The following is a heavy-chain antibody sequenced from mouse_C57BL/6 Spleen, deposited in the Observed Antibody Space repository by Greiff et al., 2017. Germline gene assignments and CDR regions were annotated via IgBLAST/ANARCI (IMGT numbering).Heavy chain of an antibody. J-gene: IGHJ4*01. Sequence: VQLQQSGAELVKPGASVKVSCKASGYTFTSYWMHWVKQRPGQGLEWIGRIPPSDSDTNYNQKFKGKATFTVDKSSSTAYMQLSSLTAEDSAVYYGTIRWLLRDYYAMDYWGQGTSVTVST. V-gene: IGHV1-74*01. CDR1: GYTFTSYW. D-gene: IGHD2-3*01. CDR3: TIRWLLRDYYAMDY. CDR2: IPPSDSDT.